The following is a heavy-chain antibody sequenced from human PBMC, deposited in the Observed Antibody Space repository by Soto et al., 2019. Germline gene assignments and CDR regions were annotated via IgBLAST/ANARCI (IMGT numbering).Heavy chain of an antibody. CDR3: ARGQRYSSSDY. CDR2: INAYSGNT. J-gene: IGHJ4*02. D-gene: IGHD6-6*01. CDR1: GYTFPSYG. V-gene: IGHV1-18*01. Sequence: ASVKVSCKTSGYTFPSYGISWVRQAPGQGLEWMGWINAYSGNTNFAQKFQDRVTMTTDTSTSTVYMELRSLRSDDTAVYYCARGQRYSSSDYWGQGTLVTVSS.